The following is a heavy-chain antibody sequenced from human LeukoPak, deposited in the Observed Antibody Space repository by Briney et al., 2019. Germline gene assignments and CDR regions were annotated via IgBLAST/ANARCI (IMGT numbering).Heavy chain of an antibody. D-gene: IGHD3-10*01. CDR2: INPNSGGT. Sequence: GASVKVSCKASGYTFTGYYMHWVRQAPGQGLEWMGWINPNSGGTNYAQKSQGRVTMTRDTSISTAYMELSRLRSDDTAVYYCACHRDYYGSGSYLAFDIWGQGTMVTVSS. CDR3: ACHRDYYGSGSYLAFDI. V-gene: IGHV1-2*02. J-gene: IGHJ3*02. CDR1: GYTFTGYY.